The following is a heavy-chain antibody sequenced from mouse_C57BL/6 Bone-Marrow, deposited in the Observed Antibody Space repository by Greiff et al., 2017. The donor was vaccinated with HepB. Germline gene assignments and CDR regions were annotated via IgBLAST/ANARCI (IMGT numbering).Heavy chain of an antibody. CDR1: GYTFTSYW. J-gene: IGHJ3*01. V-gene: IGHV1-55*01. D-gene: IGHD1-1*01. Sequence: QVQLQQPGAELVKPGASVKMSCKASGYTFTSYWITWVKQRPGQGLEWIGDFYPGSGSTNYNEKFKSKATLTVDTSSSTAYMQLSSLTSEDSAVYYCARYGGSSYGFAYWGQGTLVTVSA. CDR3: ARYGGSSYGFAY. CDR2: FYPGSGST.